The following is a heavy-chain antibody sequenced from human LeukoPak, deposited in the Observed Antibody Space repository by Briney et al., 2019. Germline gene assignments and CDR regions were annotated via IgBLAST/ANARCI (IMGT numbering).Heavy chain of an antibody. J-gene: IGHJ6*02. CDR2: ISYDGSNK. CDR3: AKAGQYYYDSSGYYSPGMDV. CDR1: GFTFSSYG. D-gene: IGHD3-22*01. V-gene: IGHV3-30*18. Sequence: GGSLRLSCAASGFTFSSYGMHWVRQAPGKGLEWVAVISYDGSNKYYADSVKGRFTISRDNSKNTLYLQMNSLRAEDTAVYYCAKAGQYYYDSSGYYSPGMDVWGQGTTVTVSS.